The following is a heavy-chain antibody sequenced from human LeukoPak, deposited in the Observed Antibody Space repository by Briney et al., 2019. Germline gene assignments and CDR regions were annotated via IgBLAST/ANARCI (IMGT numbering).Heavy chain of an antibody. V-gene: IGHV1-18*01. Sequence: ASVRVSCKGSGYTFSSYGISWVRQAPGQGLEWMGWISAYNGNTNYAQKLQGRVTMTTDTSTSTAYMELRSLRSDDTAVYYCAKDYGDYSYYFDYWGQGTLVTVSS. CDR1: GYTFSSYG. CDR2: ISAYNGNT. CDR3: AKDYGDYSYYFDY. J-gene: IGHJ4*02. D-gene: IGHD4-17*01.